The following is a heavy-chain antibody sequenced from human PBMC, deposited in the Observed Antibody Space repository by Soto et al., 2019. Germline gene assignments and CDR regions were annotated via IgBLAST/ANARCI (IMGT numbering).Heavy chain of an antibody. Sequence: GGSLRLSCTASGFNFNDYSRNWIRQAPGKGLEWVSHIGSRSTYTNYADSVKGRFTISRDNAKNSLYLQMNDLTAEDTAVYRCARDPLPDRGYSYGYFYSWGPVILVTVSS. CDR2: IGSRSTYT. D-gene: IGHD5-18*01. CDR1: GFNFNDYS. J-gene: IGHJ4*02. V-gene: IGHV3-11*05. CDR3: ARDPLPDRGYSYGYFYS.